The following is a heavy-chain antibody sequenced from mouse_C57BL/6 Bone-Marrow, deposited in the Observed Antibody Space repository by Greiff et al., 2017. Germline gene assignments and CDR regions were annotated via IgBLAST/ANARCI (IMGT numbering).Heavy chain of an antibody. V-gene: IGHV1-55*01. CDR1: GYTFTSYW. CDR3: ASGGYDYDRGFAY. Sequence: VQLQQPGAELVKPGASVKMSCKASGYTFTSYWITWGKQRPGQGLAWIGDISHGSGSTNYNEKFKSKATLTVDTSSSTAYMQLSSLTSEDSAVYYCASGGYDYDRGFAYWGQGTLVTVSA. J-gene: IGHJ3*01. D-gene: IGHD2-4*01. CDR2: ISHGSGST.